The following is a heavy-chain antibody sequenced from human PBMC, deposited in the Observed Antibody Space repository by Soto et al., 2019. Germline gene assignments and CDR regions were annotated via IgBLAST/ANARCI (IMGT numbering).Heavy chain of an antibody. CDR1: GYTFTSYA. CDR2: INAGNGNT. D-gene: IGHD6-19*01. Sequence: QVQLVQSGAEVKKPGASVKVSCKASGYTFTSYAMHWVRQAPGQRLEWMGWINAGNGNTKYSQKFQGRVTITRDTSASTAYMELSSLRSEDTAVYYCARDDSSGWYSWDYWGQGTLVTVSS. V-gene: IGHV1-3*01. J-gene: IGHJ4*02. CDR3: ARDDSSGWYSWDY.